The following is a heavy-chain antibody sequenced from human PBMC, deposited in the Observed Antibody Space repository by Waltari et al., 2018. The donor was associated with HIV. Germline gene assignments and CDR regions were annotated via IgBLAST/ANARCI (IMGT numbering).Heavy chain of an antibody. CDR3: ATLADSALVPAWYVAL. CDR1: GFAFTEYG. Sequence: DGLLREPGGDLVKPGGSLRLFCEGPGFAFTEYGVNWFGKGPGDDRQWISYIITAGNYVCSSASVKGRFPITRDNSKTLVSLQMDSLKFAVTAVYFCATLADSALVPAWYVALWGRGTPVIVSS. D-gene: IGHD5-18*01. J-gene: IGHJ2*01. V-gene: IGHV3-21*02. CDR2: IITAGNYV.